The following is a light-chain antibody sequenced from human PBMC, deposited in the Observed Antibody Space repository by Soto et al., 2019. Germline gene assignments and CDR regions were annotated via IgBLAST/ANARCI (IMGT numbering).Light chain of an antibody. J-gene: IGKJ1*01. CDR2: DAS. CDR3: QQYNNWPET. CDR1: QSVSSN. V-gene: IGKV3-15*01. Sequence: EIVMTQSPATLSVSPGERATLSCRASQSVSSNLAWYQQKVGQAPRVLIYDASTRATGIPGRFSGSGSGTEFTLIISSLQSEDFAVYYCQQYNNWPETFGQGTKLEIK.